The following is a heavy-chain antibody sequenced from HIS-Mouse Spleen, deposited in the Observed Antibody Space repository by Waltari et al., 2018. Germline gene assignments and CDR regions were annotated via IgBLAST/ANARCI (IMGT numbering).Heavy chain of an antibody. CDR2: MNPNSGNK. V-gene: IGHV1-8*01. D-gene: IGHD1-26*01. CDR3: ARVYSGSYLDAFDI. CDR1: GYTFTSYD. Sequence: QVQLVQSGAEVKKPGASVKVSCKASGYTFTSYDINWVRQAPGQGLEGMGWMNPNSGNKGYAQKVQGRVTMTRNTSISTAYMELSSLRSEDTAVYYCARVYSGSYLDAFDIWGQGTMVTVSS. J-gene: IGHJ3*02.